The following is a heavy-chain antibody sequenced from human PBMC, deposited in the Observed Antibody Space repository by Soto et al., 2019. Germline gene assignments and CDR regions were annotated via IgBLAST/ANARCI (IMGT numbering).Heavy chain of an antibody. CDR1: GGSISSGGYS. D-gene: IGHD2-2*01. CDR3: ARGLLGCSSTSCYGNY. J-gene: IGHJ4*02. V-gene: IGHV4-30-2*01. Sequence: SETLSLTCAVSGGSISSGGYSWSWIRQPPGKGLEWIGYIYHSGSTYYNPSLKSRVTISVDRSKNQFSLKLSSVTAADTAVYYCARGLLGCSSTSCYGNYWGQGTLVTVSS. CDR2: IYHSGST.